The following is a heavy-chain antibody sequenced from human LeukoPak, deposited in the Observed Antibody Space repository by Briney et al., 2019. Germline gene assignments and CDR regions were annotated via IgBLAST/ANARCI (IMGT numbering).Heavy chain of an antibody. CDR2: ISYDGTNK. J-gene: IGHJ6*02. V-gene: IGHV3-30*18. CDR1: GFTFSNYG. D-gene: IGHD6-19*01. Sequence: GRSLRLSCAASGFTFSNYGIHWVRQAPGKGLEWVAIISYDGTNKYYADSVKGRFTISRDNSKNTLYLQMNSLRAEDTAVYYCAKRNSSGWYGMDVWGQGTTVTVSS. CDR3: AKRNSSGWYGMDV.